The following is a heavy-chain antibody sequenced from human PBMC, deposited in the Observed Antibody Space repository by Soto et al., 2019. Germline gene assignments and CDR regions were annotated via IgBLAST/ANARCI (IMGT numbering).Heavy chain of an antibody. CDR2: INSDGSGI. J-gene: IGHJ4*02. V-gene: IGHV3-74*01. Sequence: GGSLRLSCATSGFTFIRYWMHWVRQVPGKGLVWVSRINSDGSGISYSDSVKGRFTISRDNAKNTLYLQMNSLRVEDTAVYYCARLPVDTITSLDYWGQGTLVTVSS. CDR1: GFTFIRYW. D-gene: IGHD3-3*01. CDR3: ARLPVDTITSLDY.